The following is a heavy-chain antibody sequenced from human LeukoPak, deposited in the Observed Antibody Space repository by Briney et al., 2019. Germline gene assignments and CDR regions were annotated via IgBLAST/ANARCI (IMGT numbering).Heavy chain of an antibody. CDR1: GGSFSGYY. CDR2: INHSGST. J-gene: IGHJ5*02. CDR3: ARRGVVPAAMGGGNWFDP. D-gene: IGHD2-2*01. V-gene: IGHV4-34*01. Sequence: SSETLSLTCAVYGGSFSGYYWSWIRQPPGKGLEWIGEINHSGSTNYNPSLKSRVTISVDTSKNQFSLKLSSVTAADTAVYYCARRGVVPAAMGGGNWFDPWGQGTLVTASS.